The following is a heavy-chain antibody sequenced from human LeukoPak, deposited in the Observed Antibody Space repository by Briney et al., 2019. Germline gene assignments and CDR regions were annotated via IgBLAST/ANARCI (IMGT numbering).Heavy chain of an antibody. J-gene: IGHJ3*01. Sequence: PSETLSLTXAVYGGSFSGYYWSWIRQPPGKGLEWLGEIDHSGSTNYNPYLKSRVTISLDTSKNQFSLKLSSVTAADTAVYYCARAPYLSSGSWGQGILVAVSS. CDR3: ARAPYLSSGS. CDR2: IDHSGST. V-gene: IGHV4-34*01. D-gene: IGHD3-22*01. CDR1: GGSFSGYY.